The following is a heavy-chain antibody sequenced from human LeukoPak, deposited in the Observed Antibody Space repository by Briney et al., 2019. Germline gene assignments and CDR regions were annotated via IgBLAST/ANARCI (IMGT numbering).Heavy chain of an antibody. V-gene: IGHV1-8*03. CDR3: ARVGYCSSTSCYRHYYYYMDV. D-gene: IGHD2-2*01. J-gene: IGHJ6*03. Sequence: ASVKFSCKASGYTFTSYDINWVRQATGQGLEWMGWMNPNSGNTGYAQKFQGRVTITRNTSISTAYMELRSLRSEDTAVYYCARVGYCSSTSCYRHYYYYMDVWGKGTTVTVSS. CDR1: GYTFTSYD. CDR2: MNPNSGNT.